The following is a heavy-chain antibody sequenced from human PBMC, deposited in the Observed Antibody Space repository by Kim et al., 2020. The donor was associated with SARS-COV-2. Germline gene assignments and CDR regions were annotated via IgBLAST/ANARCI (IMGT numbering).Heavy chain of an antibody. J-gene: IGHJ6*03. Sequence: SETLSLTCAVSGDSISSNYWSWIRQSPGKGLEWIGYIHHSGSTNYNPSLRSRVTISIAMSKSQFSLKLTSVTAAEQAVYYFARRRNTPRLGDYYYY. D-gene: IGHD2-15*01. V-gene: IGHV4-59*08. CDR2: IHHSGST. CDR1: GDSISSNY. CDR3: ARRRNTPRLGDYYYY.